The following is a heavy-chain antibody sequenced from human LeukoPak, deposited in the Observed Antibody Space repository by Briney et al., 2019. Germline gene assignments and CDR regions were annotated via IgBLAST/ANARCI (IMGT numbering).Heavy chain of an antibody. D-gene: IGHD3-10*01. Sequence: SESHSLACPVYGASCSGQCWSWTRQPPGKGLEWIGEINDSGRTNYNPSLESRVTISVDTSKNQFSLKLSSVTAADTAVYYCAASSGNFPVDYWGQGILVTVSS. CDR3: AASSGNFPVDY. J-gene: IGHJ4*02. CDR1: GASCSGQC. CDR2: INDSGRT. V-gene: IGHV4-34*01.